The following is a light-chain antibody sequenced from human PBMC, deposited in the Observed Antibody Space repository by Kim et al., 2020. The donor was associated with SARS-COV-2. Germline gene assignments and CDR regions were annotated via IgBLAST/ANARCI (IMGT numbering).Light chain of an antibody. CDR2: GAS. CDR3: QQYGISPT. CDR1: QNVTHNF. J-gene: IGKJ4*01. Sequence: FAPRERVTLSCRASQNVTHNFLSWYPQPAGQAPRLLIYGASNRATGIPDRFSGSGSRTDFTLTISRLEPEDFAVYYCQQYGISPTFGGGTKVDIK. V-gene: IGKV3-20*01.